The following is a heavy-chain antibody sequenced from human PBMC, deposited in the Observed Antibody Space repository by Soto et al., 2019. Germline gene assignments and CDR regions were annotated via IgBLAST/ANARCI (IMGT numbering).Heavy chain of an antibody. J-gene: IGHJ5*02. CDR1: GGSISSGGYF. CDR2: IYHSGST. V-gene: IGHV4-30-2*01. D-gene: IGHD2-21*02. CDR3: ARVRGPYCGGDFYHPPRNWFYP. Sequence: PSETLSLTCAVSGGSISSGGYFWSWIRQPPGKGLEWIGYIYHSGSTYYNPSLKSRVSISVDRSKNQFSLKLSSVTAADTAVYCCARVRGPYCGGDFYHPPRNWFYPWGQATLVTVS.